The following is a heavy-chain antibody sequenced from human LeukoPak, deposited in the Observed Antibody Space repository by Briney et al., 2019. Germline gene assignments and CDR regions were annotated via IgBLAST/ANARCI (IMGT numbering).Heavy chain of an antibody. CDR3: ARDRYSYGDNDAFDI. V-gene: IGHV3-23*01. D-gene: IGHD5-18*01. J-gene: IGHJ3*02. CDR2: ISTSGGST. Sequence: PGGSLRPSCAASGFTFSTYGMSWVRQAPEKGLEWVSGISTSGGSTYYADSVKGRFTISRDNSKNTLYLQMNSLRAEDTAVYYCARDRYSYGDNDAFDIWGQGTMVTVSS. CDR1: GFTFSTYG.